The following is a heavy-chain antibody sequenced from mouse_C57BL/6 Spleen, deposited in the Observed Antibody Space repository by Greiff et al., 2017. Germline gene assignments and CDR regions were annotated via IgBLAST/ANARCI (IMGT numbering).Heavy chain of an antibody. Sequence: EVMLVESGEGLVKPGGSLKLSCAASGFTFSSYAMSWVRQTPEKRLEWVAYISSGGDYIYYADTVEGRFTISRDNARNTLYLQMSSLKSEDTAMYYCTRDCDYDGFAYWGQGTLVTVSA. J-gene: IGHJ3*01. D-gene: IGHD2-4*01. V-gene: IGHV5-9-1*02. CDR3: TRDCDYDGFAY. CDR2: ISSGGDYI. CDR1: GFTFSSYA.